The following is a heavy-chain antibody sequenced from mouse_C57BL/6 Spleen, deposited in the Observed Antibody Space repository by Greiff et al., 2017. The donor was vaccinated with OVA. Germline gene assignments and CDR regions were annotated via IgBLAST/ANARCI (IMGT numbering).Heavy chain of an antibody. V-gene: IGHV5-4*01. Sequence: EVKVVESGGGLVKPGGSLKLSCAASGFTFSSYAMSWVRQTPEKTLEWVATISDGGSYTYYPANVKGRFTISRDNAKNNLYLQMSHLKSEDTAMYYCARDGYYGSSALDYWGQGTTLTVSS. CDR1: GFTFSSYA. J-gene: IGHJ2*01. CDR3: ARDGYYGSSALDY. D-gene: IGHD1-1*01. CDR2: ISDGGSYT.